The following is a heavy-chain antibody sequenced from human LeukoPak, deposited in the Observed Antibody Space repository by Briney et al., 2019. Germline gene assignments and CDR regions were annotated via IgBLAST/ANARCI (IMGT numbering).Heavy chain of an antibody. V-gene: IGHV1-2*02. Sequence: ASVKVSCKASGYTFTGYYMHWVRQAPGQGLEWMGWINPNSGGTNYAQKFQGRVTMTRDTSISTAYMELSRLRSDDTAVYYCARSSIVSSPLNWFDPWGQGTLVTVSS. D-gene: IGHD1-26*01. J-gene: IGHJ5*02. CDR3: ARSSIVSSPLNWFDP. CDR2: INPNSGGT. CDR1: GYTFTGYY.